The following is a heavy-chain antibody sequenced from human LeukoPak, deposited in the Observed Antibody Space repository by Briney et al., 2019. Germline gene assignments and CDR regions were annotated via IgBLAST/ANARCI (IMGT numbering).Heavy chain of an antibody. Sequence: GGSLRLSCAASGFTFSGYTMNWVRQAPGKGLEWVSYISPDSTQIYYADSVKGRFTISRDNAKNSLYLQMDSLRGEDTAVYYCARTARLLDLWGQGTLVTVSS. D-gene: IGHD6-6*01. J-gene: IGHJ5*02. CDR1: GFTFSGYT. CDR2: ISPDSTQI. V-gene: IGHV3-21*05. CDR3: ARTARLLDL.